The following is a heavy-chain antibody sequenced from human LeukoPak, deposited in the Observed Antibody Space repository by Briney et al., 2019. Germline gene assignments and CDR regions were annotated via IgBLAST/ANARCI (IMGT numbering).Heavy chain of an antibody. V-gene: IGHV3-21*01. CDR2: ISSSSSYI. J-gene: IGHJ4*02. Sequence: AGSLRLSCAASGFTFSSYSMNWVRQAPGKGLDWVSSISSSSSYIYYADSVKGRFTISRDNAKNSLYLQMNSLRAEDTAVYYCARDGYSSGWYPGWIDYWGQGTLVTVSS. D-gene: IGHD6-19*01. CDR3: ARDGYSSGWYPGWIDY. CDR1: GFTFSSYS.